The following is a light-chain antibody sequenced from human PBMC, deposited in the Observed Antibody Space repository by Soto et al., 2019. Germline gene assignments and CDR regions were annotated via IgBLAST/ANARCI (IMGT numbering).Light chain of an antibody. CDR2: DAS. CDR1: QTVRTNY. J-gene: IGKJ1*01. CDR3: QQYNNWPRT. Sequence: FVLTQSPGTLSLSHGDRYTLSCRALQTVRTNYLSWYQQKPGQAPRLLIYDASSRATGIPDRFSGGGSGTDFTPTISRLEPEDFAVYYCQQYNNWPRTVGPGTKV. V-gene: IGKV3-20*01.